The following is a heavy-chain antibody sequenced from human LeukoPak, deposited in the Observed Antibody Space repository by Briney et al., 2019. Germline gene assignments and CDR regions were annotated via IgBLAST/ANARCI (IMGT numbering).Heavy chain of an antibody. CDR3: TRFPPHSGSYREIGDGFDI. V-gene: IGHV3-73*01. J-gene: IGHJ3*02. D-gene: IGHD1-26*01. CDR1: GFTFSDSA. Sequence: SGGSLRLSCAASGFTFSDSAMHWVRQASGKGLEWVGRIRIKANTYATAYAASVKGRFTISRDDSKDTAYLQMNSLKTEDTAVYHCTRFPPHSGSYREIGDGFDIWGQGTMVTVSS. CDR2: IRIKANTYAT.